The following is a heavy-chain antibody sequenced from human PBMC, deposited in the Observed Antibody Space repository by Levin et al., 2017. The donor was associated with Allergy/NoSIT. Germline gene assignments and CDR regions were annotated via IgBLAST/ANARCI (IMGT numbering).Heavy chain of an antibody. J-gene: IGHJ6*02. CDR3: AKDISPLVRGVGDV. CDR2: ISWSSTNI. D-gene: IGHD3-10*01. Sequence: SLKISCAASGFTFDDYAMHWVRQAPGKGLEWVSAISWSSTNIAYADSVKGRFTISRDNAKNSLYLQMNSLRPEDTALYYCAKDISPLVRGVGDVWGQGTTVTVSS. V-gene: IGHV3-9*01. CDR1: GFTFDDYA.